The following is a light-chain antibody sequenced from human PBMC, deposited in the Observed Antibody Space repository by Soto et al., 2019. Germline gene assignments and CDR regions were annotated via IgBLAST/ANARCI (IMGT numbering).Light chain of an antibody. CDR3: RQALQSLT. CDR2: FGS. Sequence: EIVMTQSPLTLPVTPGEPASISCRSSQSLLYNNTYNYLDWYVQKPGQSPQLLIYFGSNRAPGVPDRFSGSGSGTDFTLKINRVEAEDVVTYYCRQALQSLTCGQGTRLEIQ. CDR1: QSLLYNNTYNY. V-gene: IGKV2-28*01. J-gene: IGKJ5*01.